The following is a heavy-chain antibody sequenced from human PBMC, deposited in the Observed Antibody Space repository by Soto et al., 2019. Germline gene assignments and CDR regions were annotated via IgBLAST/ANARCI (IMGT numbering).Heavy chain of an antibody. CDR1: GFTFSSSA. D-gene: IGHD3-9*01. CDR2: LANSGTTT. J-gene: IGHJ5*02. CDR3: AIWGKSLTWFWFYT. V-gene: IGHV3-23*01. Sequence: EVQLLESGGGLVQPGGSLRLSCAASGFTFSSSAMSWVRQAPGKGLEWVSTLANSGTTTYYADSVQGRVTISTDQSKNTVCLQTGNLSAEDTAIYYCAIWGKSLTWFWFYTWGQRPLVTVSS.